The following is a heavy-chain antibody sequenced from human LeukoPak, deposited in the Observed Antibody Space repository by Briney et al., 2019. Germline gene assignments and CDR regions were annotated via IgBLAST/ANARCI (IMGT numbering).Heavy chain of an antibody. CDR3: ANIYGDYGGDY. CDR1: GFTFSSYA. J-gene: IGHJ4*02. D-gene: IGHD4-17*01. Sequence: GGSLRLSCAASGFTFSSYAMSWVRQAPGKGLEWVPAISGSGGNTYYADSVKGRFTISRDNSKNTLYLQMNSLRAEDTAVYYCANIYGDYGGDYWGQGTLVTVSS. CDR2: ISGSGGNT. V-gene: IGHV3-23*01.